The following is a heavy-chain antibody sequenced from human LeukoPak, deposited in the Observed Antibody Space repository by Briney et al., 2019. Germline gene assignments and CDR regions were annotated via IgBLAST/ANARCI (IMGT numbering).Heavy chain of an antibody. CDR3: ARGYRSAARRLLPMDV. J-gene: IGHJ6*03. CDR1: GFTFSSYE. CDR2: ISSSGSTI. D-gene: IGHD6-6*01. V-gene: IGHV3-48*03. Sequence: GGSLRLSCAASGFTFSSYEMNWVRQAPGKGLEWVSYISSSGSTIYYADSVKGRFTISRDNAKNSLYLQMNSLRAEDTAVYYCARGYRSAARRLLPMDVWGKGTTVTVS.